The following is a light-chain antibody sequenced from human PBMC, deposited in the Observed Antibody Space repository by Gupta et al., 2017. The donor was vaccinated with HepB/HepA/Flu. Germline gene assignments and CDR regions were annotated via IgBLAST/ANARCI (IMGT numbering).Light chain of an antibody. V-gene: IGKV1-39*01. CDR3: QQSDSTPHT. CDR2: SAS. Sequence: DIQMTQSPSSLSASVGDRVTITCRASQSISSYLNWYQQKPGRAPKLVIYSASTLQGGVPSRFSGSRSGTDFTLTISSLQPEDFATYYCQQSDSTPHTFGHGTKMDFK. CDR1: QSISSY. J-gene: IGKJ3*01.